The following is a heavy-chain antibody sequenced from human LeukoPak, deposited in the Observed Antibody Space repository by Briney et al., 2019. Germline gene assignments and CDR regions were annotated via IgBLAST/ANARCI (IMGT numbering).Heavy chain of an antibody. CDR1: GGSISSGGYY. J-gene: IGHJ6*02. Sequence: SETLSLTCTVSGGSISSGGYYWSWIRQHPGKGLEWIGYIYYSGSTYYNPSLKSRVTISVDTSKNQFPLKLSSVTAADTAVYYCARGGYTVTVYYYGMDVWGQGTTVTVSS. V-gene: IGHV4-31*03. CDR2: IYYSGST. D-gene: IGHD4-17*01. CDR3: ARGGYTVTVYYYGMDV.